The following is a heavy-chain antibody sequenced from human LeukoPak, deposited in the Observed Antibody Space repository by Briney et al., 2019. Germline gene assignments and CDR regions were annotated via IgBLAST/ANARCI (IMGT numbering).Heavy chain of an antibody. Sequence: SETLSLTCAVYGGSFSGNYWTWIRQPPGKGLEWIGEINHSGSTKYNPSLKSRVTISVDTSKNQFSLKLTSVTAADTAVYFCVRHFHGSGYVVDLWGQGTLVAVSS. J-gene: IGHJ5*02. V-gene: IGHV4-34*01. CDR1: GGSFSGNY. CDR2: INHSGST. CDR3: VRHFHGSGYVVDL. D-gene: IGHD6-13*01.